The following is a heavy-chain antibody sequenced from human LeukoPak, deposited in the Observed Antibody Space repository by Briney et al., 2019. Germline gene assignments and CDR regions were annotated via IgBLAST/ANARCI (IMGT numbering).Heavy chain of an antibody. CDR1: GFTFSSYG. V-gene: IGHV3-30*02. J-gene: IGHJ4*02. D-gene: IGHD5-12*01. CDR3: ASEIVYVVATINFDS. Sequence: PGGSLRLSCAASGFTFSSYGMHWVRQAPGKGLEWVAFIRYDGSNKYYADSVKGRFTISRDNSKNTLYLQMNSLRAEDTAVYYCASEIVYVVATINFDSWGQGTLVTVSS. CDR2: IRYDGSNK.